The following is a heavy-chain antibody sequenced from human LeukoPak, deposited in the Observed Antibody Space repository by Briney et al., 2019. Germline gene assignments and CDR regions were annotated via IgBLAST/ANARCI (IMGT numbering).Heavy chain of an antibody. J-gene: IGHJ4*02. Sequence: GGSLRLSCAASGFTFSSYGMHWVRQAPGKGLEWVAVISYDGSNKYYADSVKGRFTISRDNSKNTLYLQMNSLRAEDTAVYYCARDRDYWGQGTLVTVSS. CDR3: ARDRDY. V-gene: IGHV3-30*03. CDR2: ISYDGSNK. CDR1: GFTFSSYG.